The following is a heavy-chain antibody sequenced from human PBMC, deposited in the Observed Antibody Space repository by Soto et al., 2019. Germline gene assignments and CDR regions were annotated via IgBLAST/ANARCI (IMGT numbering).Heavy chain of an antibody. V-gene: IGHV3-48*04. CDR3: GRDNGRGGAIDL. D-gene: IGHD3-16*01. Sequence: EVQLVESGGGLVQPGGSLRLSCAASGFNFNNHPMDWARQAPGKGLEWVSYIDSVSNWILYDDSVRGRFTISRDNAKNSLYLQMDSLRAEDTAVYYCGRDNGRGGAIDLWGQGALVTVSS. CDR2: IDSVSNWI. J-gene: IGHJ5*02. CDR1: GFNFNNHP.